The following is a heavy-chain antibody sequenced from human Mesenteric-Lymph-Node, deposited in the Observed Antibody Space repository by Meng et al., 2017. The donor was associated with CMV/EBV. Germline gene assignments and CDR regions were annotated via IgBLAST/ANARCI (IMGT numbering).Heavy chain of an antibody. J-gene: IGHJ4*02. CDR2: IYSGGRNT. Sequence: LRLSCAGSGFTFSSYDMTWVRQAPGKGLDWVSVIYSGGRNTYFADSVKGRFTMSRDDSRNTMYLQMNSLRGEDTAVYYCARGDLAFDYWGQGTLVTVSS. CDR3: ARGDLAFDY. CDR1: GFTFSSYD. V-gene: IGHV3-23*03.